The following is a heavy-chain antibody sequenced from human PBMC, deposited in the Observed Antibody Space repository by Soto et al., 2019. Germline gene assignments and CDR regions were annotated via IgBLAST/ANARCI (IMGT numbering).Heavy chain of an antibody. CDR3: ARNLMDYDILTGYYLAYYFDY. J-gene: IGHJ4*02. CDR1: WGSISSGGYY. CDR2: IYYSGST. D-gene: IGHD3-9*01. Sequence: PSETLCLTCTVSWGSISSGGYYWSCIRQHPGKGLEWIGYIYYSGSTYYNPSLKSRFTISVDTSKNQFSLKLSSVTAADTAVYYCARNLMDYDILTGYYLAYYFDYWGQGTLVTVS. V-gene: IGHV4-31*03.